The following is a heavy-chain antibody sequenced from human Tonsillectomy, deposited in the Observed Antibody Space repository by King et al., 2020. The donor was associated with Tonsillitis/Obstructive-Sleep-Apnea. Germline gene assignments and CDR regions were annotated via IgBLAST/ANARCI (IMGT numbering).Heavy chain of an antibody. Sequence: VQLVESGAEVKKPGASVKVSCKASGYTFPSYGISWVRQAPGQGLEWMGWISAYNGNTNYAQKVQGRVTMTTDTSKSTAYMELRSLRSDDTAVYYCARDGDFGVVTGVVTLPGGYYYGMDVWGQGTTVTVSS. CDR2: ISAYNGNT. CDR1: GYTFPSYG. D-gene: IGHD3-3*01. V-gene: IGHV1-18*01. J-gene: IGHJ6*02. CDR3: ARDGDFGVVTGVVTLPGGYYYGMDV.